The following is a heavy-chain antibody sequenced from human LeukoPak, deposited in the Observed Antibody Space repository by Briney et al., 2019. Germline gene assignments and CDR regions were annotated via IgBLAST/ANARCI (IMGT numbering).Heavy chain of an antibody. J-gene: IGHJ6*03. V-gene: IGHV3-11*01. CDR1: GFTFSDYY. CDR2: ISSSGSTI. Sequence: GGSLRLSCAASGFTFSDYYMSWIRQAPGKGLEWVSYISSSGSTIYYADSVKGRFTISRDYAKNSLYLQMNSLRAEDTAVYYCARVRCGTMVRGVIITDYYYMDVWGKGTTVTVSS. D-gene: IGHD3-10*01. CDR3: ARVRCGTMVRGVIITDYYYMDV.